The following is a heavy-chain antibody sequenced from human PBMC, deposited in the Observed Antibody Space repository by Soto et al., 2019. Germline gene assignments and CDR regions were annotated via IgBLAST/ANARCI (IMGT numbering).Heavy chain of an antibody. D-gene: IGHD3-3*01. J-gene: IGHJ5*02. CDR3: ARVRSLDWSPYKWFGP. Sequence: ASVKVSCKASGYTFTGYYMHWVRQAPGQGLEWMGWISPNSGGTNYAQKFQGRVTMTRDTSISTAYMELSRLRSDDTAVYYCARVRSLDWSPYKWFGPWGQGTLVTVSS. CDR2: ISPNSGGT. V-gene: IGHV1-2*02. CDR1: GYTFTGYY.